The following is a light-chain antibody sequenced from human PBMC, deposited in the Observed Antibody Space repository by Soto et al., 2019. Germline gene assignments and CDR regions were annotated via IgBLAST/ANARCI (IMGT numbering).Light chain of an antibody. V-gene: IGLV1-44*01. Sequence: QAVVTQPPSASGTPGQRITISCSGRFSNIGSNIVTWYQQLPGSAPKLLMYRNDERPSGVSDRISASKSGTSASLAISGLQSEDEADYYCASWDDDLRGPVFGGGTKLTVL. J-gene: IGLJ2*01. CDR3: ASWDDDLRGPV. CDR1: FSNIGSNI. CDR2: RND.